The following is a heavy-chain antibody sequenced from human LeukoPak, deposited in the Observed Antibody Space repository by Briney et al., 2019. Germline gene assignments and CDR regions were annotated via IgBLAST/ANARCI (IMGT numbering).Heavy chain of an antibody. CDR2: IYYSGST. Sequence: SETLSLTCTVSGGSISSYYWSWIRQPPGKGLEWIGYIYYSGSTNYNPSLKSRVTISVDTSKNQFSLKLSSVTAADTAVYYCARLPSIAAAGLDYWGQGTLVTVSS. V-gene: IGHV4-59*08. CDR3: ARLPSIAAAGLDY. J-gene: IGHJ4*02. CDR1: GGSISSYY. D-gene: IGHD6-13*01.